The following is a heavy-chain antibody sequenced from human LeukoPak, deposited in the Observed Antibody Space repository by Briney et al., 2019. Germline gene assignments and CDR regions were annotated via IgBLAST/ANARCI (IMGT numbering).Heavy chain of an antibody. V-gene: IGHV4-34*01. J-gene: IGHJ5*02. CDR2: INHSGST. D-gene: IGHD3-22*01. Sequence: SETLSLTCAVYGGSFSGYYWSWIRQPPGKGLEWIGEINHSGSTNYNPSLKSRVTISVDTSKNQFSLKLTSVTAADTAVYYCAESHDNSGYYLGWFDPWGQGTLVTVSS. CDR3: AESHDNSGYYLGWFDP. CDR1: GGSFSGYY.